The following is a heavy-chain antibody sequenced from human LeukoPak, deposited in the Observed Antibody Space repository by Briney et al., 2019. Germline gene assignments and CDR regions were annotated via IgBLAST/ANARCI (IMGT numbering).Heavy chain of an antibody. Sequence: SRTLSLTCTVSGGSISSGGYYWSWIGQHPGKGLEWIGYIYYSGSTYYNPSLKSRVTISVDTSKNQFSLKLSSVTAADTAVYYCARGDDYVWGTHYWGQGTLVTVSS. V-gene: IGHV4-31*03. CDR3: ARGDDYVWGTHY. D-gene: IGHD3-16*01. CDR2: IYYSGST. CDR1: GGSISSGGYY. J-gene: IGHJ4*02.